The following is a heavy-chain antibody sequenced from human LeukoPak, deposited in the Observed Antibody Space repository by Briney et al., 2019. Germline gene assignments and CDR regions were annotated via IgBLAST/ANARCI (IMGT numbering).Heavy chain of an antibody. CDR2: IYTSGST. Sequence: SETLPLTCTVSGGSLISYYWSWIRQPAGKGLEWIGRIYTSGSTNYNPSLKSRVTISVDTSKNQFSLNLSSVTAADTAVYDRARHLQYSHMDVWGKGTTVIVSS. V-gene: IGHV4-4*07. CDR3: ARHLQYSHMDV. J-gene: IGHJ6*03. CDR1: GGSLISYY. D-gene: IGHD3-3*02.